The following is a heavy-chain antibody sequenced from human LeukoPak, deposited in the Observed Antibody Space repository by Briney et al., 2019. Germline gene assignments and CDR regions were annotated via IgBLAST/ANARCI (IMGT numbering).Heavy chain of an antibody. D-gene: IGHD6-13*01. V-gene: IGHV1-18*01. CDR3: ARGYSSNWLQFDP. Sequence: GASVEVSCKASGYTFTNYGITWVRQAPGQGLEWMGWISGYNGNTNYAQKLQGRVTMTTDTSTSTAYMELRSLRFDDTAVYYCARGYSSNWLQFDPWGQGTLVTVSS. CDR2: ISGYNGNT. CDR1: GYTFTNYG. J-gene: IGHJ5*02.